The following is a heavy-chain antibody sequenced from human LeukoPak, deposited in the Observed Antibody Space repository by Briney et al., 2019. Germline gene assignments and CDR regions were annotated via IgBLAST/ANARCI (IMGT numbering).Heavy chain of an antibody. CDR3: AKDLIYSFGVASLFDY. CDR1: GFTFSSYG. Sequence: PGGSLRLSCAASGFTFSSYGMHWVRQAPGKGLEWVAFIRYDGSNKYYADSVKGRFTISRDNSKNTLYLQMNSLRAEDTAVYYCAKDLIYSFGVASLFDYWGQGTLVTVSS. J-gene: IGHJ4*02. D-gene: IGHD3-3*01. CDR2: IRYDGSNK. V-gene: IGHV3-30*02.